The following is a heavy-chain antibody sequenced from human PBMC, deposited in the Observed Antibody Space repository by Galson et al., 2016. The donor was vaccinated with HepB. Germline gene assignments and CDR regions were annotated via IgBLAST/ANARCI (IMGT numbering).Heavy chain of an antibody. Sequence: SLRLSCAVSGGTFSNYWMSWVRQAPGKGLEWLANIKGDGSEKNYVDSVKGRFDISRDNAKNSLSLQMNGLRTEDTALYYRTGSTGWLPEHWGQGSLVTVSS. V-gene: IGHV3-7*03. J-gene: IGHJ4*02. CDR3: TGSTGWLPEH. CDR2: IKGDGSEK. D-gene: IGHD3-22*01. CDR1: GGTFSNYW.